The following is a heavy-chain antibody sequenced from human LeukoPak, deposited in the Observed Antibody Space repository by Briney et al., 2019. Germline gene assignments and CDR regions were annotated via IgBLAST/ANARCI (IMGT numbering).Heavy chain of an antibody. D-gene: IGHD4-11*01. CDR3: AREQRLYSNYVSGWDY. CDR2: ISYDGSNK. Sequence: SGGSLRLSCAAPGFTFSDYYMSWVRQAPGKGLEWVAVISYDGSNKYYADSVKSRFTISRDNSKNTLYLQMNSLRAEDTAVYYCAREQRLYSNYVSGWDYWGQGTLVTVSS. V-gene: IGHV3-30-3*01. CDR1: GFTFSDYY. J-gene: IGHJ4*02.